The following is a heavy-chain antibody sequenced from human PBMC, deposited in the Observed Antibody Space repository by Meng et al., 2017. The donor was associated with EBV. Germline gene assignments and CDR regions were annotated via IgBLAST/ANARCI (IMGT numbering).Heavy chain of an antibody. CDR2: IYYTGST. D-gene: IGHD4-11*01. V-gene: IGHV4-61*01. Sequence: QVQLQESGPGPVKPSETLSLTCTVSGGSVNNESYYWGWIRQPPGKGLEYIGYIYYTGSTNYNSSLKSRVTISLDKSKNQFSLKLTSLTAADTAIYYCARGDYTNYPRWFDPWGQGTLVTVSS. J-gene: IGHJ5*02. CDR3: ARGDYTNYPRWFDP. CDR1: GGSVNNESYY.